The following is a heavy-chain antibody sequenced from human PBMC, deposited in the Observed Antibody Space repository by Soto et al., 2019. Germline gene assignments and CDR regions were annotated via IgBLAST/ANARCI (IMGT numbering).Heavy chain of an antibody. CDR1: GITFSSYW. D-gene: IGHD2-2*02. CDR3: ARDQIGPSPYNFYGMDV. Sequence: EGCLRRSCAASGITFSSYWMSWVRQAPGKGLEWVANIKQDGSEKYYVDSVKGRFTISRDNAKNSLYLQMNSLRAEDTAVYYCARDQIGPSPYNFYGMDVWGQVTSVTVCS. J-gene: IGHJ6*01. CDR2: IKQDGSEK. V-gene: IGHV3-7*01.